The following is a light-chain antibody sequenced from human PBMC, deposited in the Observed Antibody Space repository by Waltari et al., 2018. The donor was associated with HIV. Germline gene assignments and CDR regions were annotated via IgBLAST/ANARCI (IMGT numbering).Light chain of an antibody. CDR3: QQYNNWPPWT. Sequence: EILMTHSPATLSVSPGDRATLSCRASQSVSSNLAWYQQKPGQAPRLLIYGASTRATGIPARFSGSGSGTEFTLTISSLQSEDFAVYYCQQYNNWPPWTFGQGTKVEIK. CDR1: QSVSSN. V-gene: IGKV3-15*01. J-gene: IGKJ1*01. CDR2: GAS.